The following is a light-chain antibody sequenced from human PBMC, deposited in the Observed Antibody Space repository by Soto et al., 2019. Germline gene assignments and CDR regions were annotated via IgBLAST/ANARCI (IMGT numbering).Light chain of an antibody. J-gene: IGKJ1*01. CDR2: GAS. V-gene: IGKV3-20*01. CDR3: QQYGDSSWT. Sequence: EIVLTQSPDTLSLSPGERATLSCRASQSLSSSYLAWYQQRPDQAPRLLIFGASSRATGIPDRLSGSGSGTDFTLTISRLEPEDFAVYYCQQYGDSSWTFGQGTKVDIK. CDR1: QSLSSSY.